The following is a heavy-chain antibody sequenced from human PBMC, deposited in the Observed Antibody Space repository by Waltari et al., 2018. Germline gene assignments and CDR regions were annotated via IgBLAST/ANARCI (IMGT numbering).Heavy chain of an antibody. Sequence: QVQLVQSGAEVKKPGSSVKVSCKASGGTFSSYAISWVRQAPGQGLGWMGRIIPIFGTANYAQKFQGRVTITADKSTSTAYMELSSLRSEDTAVYYCARAAPYDFWSGSPKGYYMDVWGKGTTVTISS. D-gene: IGHD3-3*01. V-gene: IGHV1-69*13. CDR2: IIPIFGTA. CDR3: ARAAPYDFWSGSPKGYYMDV. J-gene: IGHJ6*03. CDR1: GGTFSSYA.